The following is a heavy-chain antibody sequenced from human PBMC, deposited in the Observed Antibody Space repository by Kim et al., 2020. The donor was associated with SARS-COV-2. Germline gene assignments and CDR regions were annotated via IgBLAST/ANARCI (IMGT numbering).Heavy chain of an antibody. CDR3: AEVVPATGAAFDI. D-gene: IGHD2-2*01. Sequence: ADSVKGRFTISRDNSKNTLYLQMNSLRAEDTAVYYCAEVVPATGAAFDIWGQGTMVTVSS. V-gene: IGHV3-23*01. J-gene: IGHJ3*02.